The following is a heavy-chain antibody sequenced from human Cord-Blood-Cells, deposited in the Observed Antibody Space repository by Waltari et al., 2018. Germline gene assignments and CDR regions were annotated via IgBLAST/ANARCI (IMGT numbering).Heavy chain of an antibody. D-gene: IGHD3-3*01. Sequence: QVQLVESGGGVVQPGRSLRLSCAASGFTFSSHAVHGVGQAPGKGLEWVAVISYDGSNKYYADSVKGRFTISRDNSKNTLYLQMNSLRAEDTAVYYCARDFAFDYYFDYWGQGTLVTVSS. J-gene: IGHJ4*02. CDR2: ISYDGSNK. CDR3: ARDFAFDYYFDY. CDR1: GFTFSSHA. V-gene: IGHV3-30-3*01.